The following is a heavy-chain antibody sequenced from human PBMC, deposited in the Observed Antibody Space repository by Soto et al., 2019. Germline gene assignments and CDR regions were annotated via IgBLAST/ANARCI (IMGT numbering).Heavy chain of an antibody. CDR3: ARQRRLQRYGMDV. CDR2: IYYSGST. J-gene: IGHJ6*02. V-gene: IGHV4-30-4*01. Sequence: QVQLQESGPGLVKPSQTLSLTCTVSGGSISSGDYYWSWIRQPPGKGLEWIGYIYYSGSTYYNPSLKRRVTISVDTTKNHFSLKLSSVTAADTAVYYCARQRRLQRYGMDVWGQGTTVTVSS. CDR1: GGSISSGDYY. D-gene: IGHD1-1*01.